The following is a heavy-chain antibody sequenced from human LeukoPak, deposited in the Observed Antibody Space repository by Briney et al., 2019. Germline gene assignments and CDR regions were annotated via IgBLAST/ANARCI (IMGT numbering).Heavy chain of an antibody. Sequence: GGSLRLSCAASGFTFSSYAMSWVRQAPGKGLEWVSGLSGSGGNTIYADSVKGRFTISRDNSKNTMFLQMNSLRAEDTAVYYCAKELSGGWPFDYWGQGTLVTVSS. D-gene: IGHD2-15*01. J-gene: IGHJ4*02. CDR3: AKELSGGWPFDY. V-gene: IGHV3-23*01. CDR2: LSGSGGNT. CDR1: GFTFSSYA.